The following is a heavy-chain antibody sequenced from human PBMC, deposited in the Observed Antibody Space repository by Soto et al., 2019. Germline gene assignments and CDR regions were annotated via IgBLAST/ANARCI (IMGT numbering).Heavy chain of an antibody. J-gene: IGHJ6*03. V-gene: IGHV3-74*01. Sequence: EVQLVESGGGLVQPGGSLRLYCVASGFTFSNYWMYWVRQAPGEGLVWVSRINSDGSVSSYADSVKGRLTISRDNVKNTLYLQMDSLRAEDTAVYYCARGDCVGGTCYSLAGSFYYYMDVWVKGTTVTVFS. CDR2: INSDGSVS. D-gene: IGHD2-15*01. CDR3: ARGDCVGGTCYSLAGSFYYYMDV. CDR1: GFTFSNYW.